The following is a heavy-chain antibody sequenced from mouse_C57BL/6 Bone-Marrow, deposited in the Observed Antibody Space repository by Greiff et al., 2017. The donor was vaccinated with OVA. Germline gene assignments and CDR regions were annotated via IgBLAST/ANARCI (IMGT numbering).Heavy chain of an antibody. CDR3: ASSRGTTVGATRDWYFGV. D-gene: IGHD1-1*01. V-gene: IGHV1-54*01. CDR2: LNPGSGGT. Sequence: QVQLQQSGPELVRPRTSVQVSCKASGYSFPNYFLEWVKPRPGQCLAWIGVLNPGSGGTTSNEQFNGKATLTADTSSSTAYMQLSSLTSEDSAVYFCASSRGTTVGATRDWYFGVWGTGTTVTVSS. CDR1: GYSFPNYF. J-gene: IGHJ1*03.